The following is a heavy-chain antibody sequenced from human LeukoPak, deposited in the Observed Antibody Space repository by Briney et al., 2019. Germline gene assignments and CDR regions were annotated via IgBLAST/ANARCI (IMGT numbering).Heavy chain of an antibody. D-gene: IGHD2-2*01. CDR2: IEQDGSEK. CDR1: GFTFSSYW. V-gene: IGHV3-7*01. J-gene: IGHJ4*02. CDR3: ASNYCSSTSCYFDY. Sequence: PGGSLRLSCAASGFTFSSYWMSWVRQAPGKGLEWVANIEQDGSEKYYVDSVKGRFTISRDNAKNSLYLQMNSLRAEDTAVYYCASNYCSSTSCYFDYWGQGTLVTVSS.